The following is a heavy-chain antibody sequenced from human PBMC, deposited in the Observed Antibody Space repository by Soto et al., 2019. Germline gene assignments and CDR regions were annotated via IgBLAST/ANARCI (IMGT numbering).Heavy chain of an antibody. Sequence: ASVKVSCKAPADTFTSYYIHWVRQAPGHGLEGMGIINPNGGSTRFAQTFQGRITMTTDTSTSTVYMELRSLRSEDTAVYYCTRDASRDSSARGWFDPWGPGTLVTVSS. CDR2: INPNGGST. J-gene: IGHJ5*02. CDR3: TRDASRDSSARGWFDP. V-gene: IGHV1-46*01. D-gene: IGHD6-13*01. CDR1: ADTFTSYY.